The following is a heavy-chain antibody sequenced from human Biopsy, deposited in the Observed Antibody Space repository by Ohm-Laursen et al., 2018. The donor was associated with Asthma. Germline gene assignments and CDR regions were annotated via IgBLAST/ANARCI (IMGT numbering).Heavy chain of an antibody. D-gene: IGHD3-3*01. CDR1: GGSISSGGYY. J-gene: IGHJ5*02. CDR3: ARGIGLSGYDFWSGYSATPNWFDP. V-gene: IGHV4-31*03. Sequence: SQTLSLTCTVSGGSISSGGYYWSRIRQHPGKGLEWIGYIYYSGSTYYNPSLKSRVTISVDTSKNQFSLKLSSVTAADTAVYYCARGIGLSGYDFWSGYSATPNWFDPWGQGTLVTVSS. CDR2: IYYSGST.